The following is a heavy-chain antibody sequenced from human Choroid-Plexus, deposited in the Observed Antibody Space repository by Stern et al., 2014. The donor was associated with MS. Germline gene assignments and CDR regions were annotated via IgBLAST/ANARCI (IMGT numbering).Heavy chain of an antibody. D-gene: IGHD3-10*01. J-gene: IGHJ5*02. CDR3: ARGVAGSYYNKWFDP. Sequence: VQLVESGPGLVKPSETLSLTCTVSGGAMTTYYWTWIRQPAGKGLEWIGRVYTSGGTNYNPSLESRVTVSVDTSKTHFYLDLRSVTAADTAVYYCARGVAGSYYNKWFDPWGQGILVTVSS. CDR1: GGAMTTYY. CDR2: VYTSGGT. V-gene: IGHV4-4*07.